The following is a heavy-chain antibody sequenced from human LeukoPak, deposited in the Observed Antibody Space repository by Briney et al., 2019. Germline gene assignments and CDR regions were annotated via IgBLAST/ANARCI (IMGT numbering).Heavy chain of an antibody. CDR3: AQWSRYFDY. CDR2: ISNSGNTK. D-gene: IGHD1-26*01. J-gene: IGHJ4*02. Sequence: GGSLRLSCAASGFTFSNYEMNWIRQAPGKGLEWISYISNSGNTKYYADSVKGRFSISRDNANNSLYLQMNSLRAEDTALYFCAQWSRYFDYWGQGTLVTVSS. V-gene: IGHV3-48*03. CDR1: GFTFSNYE.